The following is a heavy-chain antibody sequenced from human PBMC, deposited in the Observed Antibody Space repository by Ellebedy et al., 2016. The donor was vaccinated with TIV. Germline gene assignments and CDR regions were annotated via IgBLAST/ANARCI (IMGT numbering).Heavy chain of an antibody. D-gene: IGHD3-16*01. CDR3: ARWGASDAFDI. V-gene: IGHV4-30-4*01. CDR1: GGSISSGDYY. Sequence: MPSETLSLTCTVSGGSISSGDYYWSWIRQPPGKGLEWIGYIYYSGSTYYNPSLKSRVTISVDTSKNQFSLKLSSVTAADTAVYYCARWGASDAFDIWGQGTMVTVSS. CDR2: IYYSGST. J-gene: IGHJ3*02.